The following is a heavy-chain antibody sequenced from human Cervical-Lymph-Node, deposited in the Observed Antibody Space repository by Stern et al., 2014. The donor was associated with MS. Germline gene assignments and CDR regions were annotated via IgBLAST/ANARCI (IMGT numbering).Heavy chain of an antibody. CDR1: GYTFTSYW. CDR2: FIPGGAYI. Sequence: EMQLVESGPEVKRPGGSLKISCQASGYTFTSYWIGWVRQMPGNGLQGIAIFIPGGAYIESSPSFQGQDTFSANKSTVTASLQWNNLKASDTAIYYCARQRYFDYWGQGTLVTVSS. CDR3: ARQRYFDY. J-gene: IGHJ4*02. V-gene: IGHV5-51*01.